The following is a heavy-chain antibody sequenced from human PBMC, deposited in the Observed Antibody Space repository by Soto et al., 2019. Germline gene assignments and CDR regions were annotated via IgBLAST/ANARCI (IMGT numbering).Heavy chain of an antibody. CDR3: LRVGWYSDS. CDR2: INQDGSQK. Sequence: EVQLVESGGGLVQPGGSLRLSCAASGFTFTMSWMSWVRQAPGKGLEWVANINQDGSQKYYVDSVKGRFTISRDNAKDSLYLLVSSLRAEATAVYFWLRVGWYSDSWGQGTLVTVSS. V-gene: IGHV3-7*05. J-gene: IGHJ4*02. CDR1: GFTFTMSW. D-gene: IGHD6-19*01.